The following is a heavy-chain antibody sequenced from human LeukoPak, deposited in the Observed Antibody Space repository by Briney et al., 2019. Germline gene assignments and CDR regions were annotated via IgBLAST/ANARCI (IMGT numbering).Heavy chain of an antibody. V-gene: IGHV3-23*01. D-gene: IGHD5-12*01. Sequence: PGGSLRLSCAASGFTFSSYSMSWVRQAPGKGLEWVSSISSSGGNTYYADSVKGRFTISRDNSKNTLFLRMNSLRAEDTAVYYCAKDRPTWPIDYWGQGTLVTVSS. CDR1: GFTFSSYS. CDR2: ISSSGGNT. J-gene: IGHJ4*02. CDR3: AKDRPTWPIDY.